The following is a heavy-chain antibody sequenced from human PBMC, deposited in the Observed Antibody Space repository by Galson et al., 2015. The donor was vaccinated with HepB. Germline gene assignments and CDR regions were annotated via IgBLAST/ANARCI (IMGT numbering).Heavy chain of an antibody. J-gene: IGHJ4*02. CDR3: AQLGTGY. V-gene: IGHV3-53*01. Sequence: SLRLSCAASGFTVSSNYMNWVRQTPGKGLEWVSVIYGGAKTYYADPVKGRFTLSRDDSKNTLYLQMNSLRAEDTAVYYCAQLGTGYWGQGTLVIVSS. CDR2: IYGGAKT. CDR1: GFTVSSNY. D-gene: IGHD7-27*01.